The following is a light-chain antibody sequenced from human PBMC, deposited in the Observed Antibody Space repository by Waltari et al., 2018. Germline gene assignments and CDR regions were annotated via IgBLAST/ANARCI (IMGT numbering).Light chain of an antibody. CDR2: DTS. Sequence: DIQMTQSPSSPAASVGDRVTITCQASQDITIYLNWYQQKPGKAPKLLIYDTSKLETGVPSRFSGSGSGTHFTFTISSLQPEDIATYYCQVSFHFPLTFGGGTKLEIK. CDR1: QDITIY. J-gene: IGKJ4*01. V-gene: IGKV1-33*01. CDR3: QVSFHFPLT.